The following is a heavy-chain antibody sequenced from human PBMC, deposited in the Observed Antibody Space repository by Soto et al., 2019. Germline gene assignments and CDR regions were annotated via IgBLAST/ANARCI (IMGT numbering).Heavy chain of an antibody. J-gene: IGHJ3*02. CDR3: AKSLRGIDAFDI. CDR1: GFTFSSYA. Sequence: EVQLLESGGGLVQPGGSLRLSCAASGFTFSSYAMSWVRQAPGKGLEWVSAISGSGGSTYYADSVKGRFTISRDNSKNTLYLQMNSLRGEDTAVYYCAKSLRGIDAFDIWGQGTMVTVSS. CDR2: ISGSGGST. D-gene: IGHD3-16*01. V-gene: IGHV3-23*01.